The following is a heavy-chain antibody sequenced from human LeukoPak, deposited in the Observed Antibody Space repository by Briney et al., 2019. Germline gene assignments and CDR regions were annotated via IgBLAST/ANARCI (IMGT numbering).Heavy chain of an antibody. CDR1: GGSISSYY. Sequence: PSETLSLTCTVSGGSISSYYWSWIRQPPGKGLEWIGYIYYSGSTNYNPSLKSRVTISVDTSKNQFSLKLSFVTAADTAVYYCARGEKWQPLGYFDYWGQGTLVTVSS. J-gene: IGHJ4*02. CDR2: IYYSGST. CDR3: ARGEKWQPLGYFDY. V-gene: IGHV4-59*01. D-gene: IGHD3-16*01.